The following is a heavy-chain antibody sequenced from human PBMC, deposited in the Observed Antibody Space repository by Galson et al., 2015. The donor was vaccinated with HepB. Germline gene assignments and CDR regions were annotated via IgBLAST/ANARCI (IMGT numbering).Heavy chain of an antibody. CDR1: GGSISSYY. CDR3: ARDLAAAGTPYCYGLDV. CDR2: IYYSGST. Sequence: ETLSLTCTVSGGSISSYYWSWIRQPPGKGLEWIGYIYYSGSTNYNPSLKSRVTISVDTSKNQFSLKLSSVTAADTAVYYCARDLAAAGTPYCYGLDVWGQGTTVTVSS. D-gene: IGHD6-13*01. J-gene: IGHJ6*02. V-gene: IGHV4-59*01.